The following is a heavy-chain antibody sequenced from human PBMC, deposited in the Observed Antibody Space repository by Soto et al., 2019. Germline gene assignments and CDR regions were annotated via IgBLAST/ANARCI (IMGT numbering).Heavy chain of an antibody. CDR1: GFTFSSYS. J-gene: IGHJ4*02. CDR3: ASEVRDTAVADFDY. D-gene: IGHD5-18*01. CDR2: ISSSISTM. V-gene: IGHV3-48*02. Sequence: EVQLVESGGGLVQPGGSLRLSCAASGFTFSSYSMNWVRQAPGKGLEWLSYISSSISTMHYADSVKGRFTISRDNAKNSLYLQITSLRDEDTGVYYWASEVRDTAVADFDYWGQGTLGTVSS.